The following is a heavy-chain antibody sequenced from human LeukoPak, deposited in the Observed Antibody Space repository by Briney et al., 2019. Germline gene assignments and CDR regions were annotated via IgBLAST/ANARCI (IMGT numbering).Heavy chain of an antibody. V-gene: IGHV3-33*01. CDR2: IWYDGSNK. CDR1: GFTFSSYG. J-gene: IGHJ4*02. D-gene: IGHD3-22*01. CDR3: ARDSSHYYDSSGPYGGFDY. Sequence: GGSLGLSCAASGFTFSSYGMRWVRQAPGKGLEWVAVIWYDGSNKYYADSVKGRFTISRDNSKNTLYLQMNSLRAEDTAVYYCARDSSHYYDSSGPYGGFDYWGQGTLVTVSS.